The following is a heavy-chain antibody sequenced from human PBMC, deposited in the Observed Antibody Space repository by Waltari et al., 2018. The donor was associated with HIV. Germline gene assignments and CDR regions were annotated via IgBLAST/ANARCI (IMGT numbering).Heavy chain of an antibody. CDR1: GLSLSSYS. D-gene: IGHD6-13*01. Sequence: EVQLVESGGGLVKPGGSLRLSCADSGLSLSSYSMNWVRQAPGKGMEWVSSSSSSSSYIYYADSVKGRFTISRDNAKNSLYLQMNSLRVEDTAVYYCANSGGIGPYGMDVWGQGTTVTVSS. J-gene: IGHJ6*02. CDR2: SSSSSSYI. V-gene: IGHV3-21*01. CDR3: ANSGGIGPYGMDV.